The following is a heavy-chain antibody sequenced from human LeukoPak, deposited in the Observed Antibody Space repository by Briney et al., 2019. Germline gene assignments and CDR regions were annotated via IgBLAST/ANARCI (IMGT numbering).Heavy chain of an antibody. D-gene: IGHD3-10*01. J-gene: IGHJ6*02. CDR1: GFTFSIHG. CDR3: ARVGRGVFGMDV. V-gene: IGHV3-48*02. CDR2: IINSGGTV. Sequence: GGSLRLSCAASGFTFSIHGMNWVRQAPGKGLEWVSYIINSGGTVYYTGSVQGRFTISRDNARNSLFLQVNSPRDEDTAVYYCARVGRGVFGMDVWGQGTTVTVSS.